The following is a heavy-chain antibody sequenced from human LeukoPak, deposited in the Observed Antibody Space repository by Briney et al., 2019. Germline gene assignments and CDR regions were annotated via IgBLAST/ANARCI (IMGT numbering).Heavy chain of an antibody. J-gene: IGHJ4*02. Sequence: SETLSLTCTVSDDSISTYYWSWIRQTPGTGLEWIGNVENTGSINYNPSLESRVSISVDTSKNQFSLRLNSVTAADTAVYYCARAVGDSGHGRYFDYWGQGTLVTVSS. CDR2: VENTGSI. V-gene: IGHV4-59*01. CDR3: ARAVGDSGHGRYFDY. D-gene: IGHD5-12*01. CDR1: DDSISTYY.